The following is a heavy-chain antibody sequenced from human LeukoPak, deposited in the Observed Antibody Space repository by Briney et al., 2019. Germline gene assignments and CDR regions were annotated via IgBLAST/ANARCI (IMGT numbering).Heavy chain of an antibody. CDR1: GFTFSSYG. V-gene: IGHV3-33*01. CDR3: ARSTSSEYDIYHFDY. D-gene: IGHD3-9*01. Sequence: GGPLRLSCSASGFTFSSYGMHWVRQAPGKGLEWVAVIWYDGINKYYVDSVKGRFTISRDNSKNTLYLQMNSLRAEDTAVYYCARSTSSEYDIYHFDYWGQGTLVTVSS. CDR2: IWYDGINK. J-gene: IGHJ4*02.